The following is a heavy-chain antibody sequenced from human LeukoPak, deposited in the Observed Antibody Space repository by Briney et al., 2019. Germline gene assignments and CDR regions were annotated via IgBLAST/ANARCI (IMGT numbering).Heavy chain of an antibody. CDR1: GFTFSTDV. CDR2: ISGSGGDT. CDR3: AKVSGRIQIWPQPFGDGMDV. D-gene: IGHD3-10*01. J-gene: IGHJ6*02. V-gene: IGHV3-23*01. Sequence: GGSLRLSCAASGFTFSTDVMSWVHQAPGKGLECVSAISGSGGDTYYADSVKGRFTISRDNSKNMLYLQMNSLRAEDTAVYYCAKVSGRIQIWPQPFGDGMDVWGQGTTVTVSS.